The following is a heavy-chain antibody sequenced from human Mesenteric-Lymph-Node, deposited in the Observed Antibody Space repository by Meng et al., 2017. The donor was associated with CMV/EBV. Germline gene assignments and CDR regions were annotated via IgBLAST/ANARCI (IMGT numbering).Heavy chain of an antibody. V-gene: IGHV3-21*04. CDR2: ISSSGSYI. Sequence: GESLKISCAASGFTFSSYSMNWVRQAPGKGLEWVSSISSSGSYIYYADSVKGRFTISRDNAKNSLFLQMNSLRAEDTAVYYCARGGSYIDYWGQGTLVTVSS. D-gene: IGHD1-26*01. J-gene: IGHJ4*02. CDR1: GFTFSSYS. CDR3: ARGGSYIDY.